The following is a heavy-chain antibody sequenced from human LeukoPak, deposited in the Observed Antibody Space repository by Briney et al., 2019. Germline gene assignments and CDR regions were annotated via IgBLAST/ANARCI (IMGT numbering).Heavy chain of an antibody. CDR3: ARGGYRYGLGF. J-gene: IGHJ4*02. CDR1: GFTFSSYW. D-gene: IGHD5-18*01. CDR2: IKYDGTEK. Sequence: GGSLRLSCAVSGFTFSSYWMSWVRQAPGKGLEWVANIKYDGTEKYYADSVKGRFTISRDKAENSLHLQMNSLRGEDTAVYYCARGGYRYGLGFWSQGTLVTVSS. V-gene: IGHV3-7*03.